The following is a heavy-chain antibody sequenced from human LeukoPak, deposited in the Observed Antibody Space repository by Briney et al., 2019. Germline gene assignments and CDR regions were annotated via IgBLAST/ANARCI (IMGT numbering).Heavy chain of an antibody. D-gene: IGHD3-3*01. CDR2: IYYSGNT. CDR3: ARKYYDFWSGYYIYNWFDP. CDR1: GDSIRSTSYY. V-gene: IGHV4-39*07. J-gene: IGHJ5*02. Sequence: SETLSLTCTVSGDSIRSTSYYWGWIRQPPGKGLEWIGSIYYSGNTYYNPSLMSRVTISVDTSKNQFSLHLSSVTAADTAVYYCARKYYDFWSGYYIYNWFDPWGQGTLVTVSS.